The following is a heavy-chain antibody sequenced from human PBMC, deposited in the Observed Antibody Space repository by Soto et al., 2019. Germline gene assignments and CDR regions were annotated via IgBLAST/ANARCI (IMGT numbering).Heavy chain of an antibody. V-gene: IGHV3-21*01. CDR1: GFTFSDYT. CDR3: TRDASVGHTPLYFYYYMDV. J-gene: IGHJ6*03. Sequence: EEQLVESGGGLIKPGGSLRLSCVVSGFTFSDYTLNWVRQAPGRGLEWVASISTTSSDIYYADSVKGRFTISRDNAKNSLYVQMDSLTAADTPVYYCTRDASVGHTPLYFYYYMDVWGKGTTVTVS. CDR2: ISTTSSDI. D-gene: IGHD2-15*01.